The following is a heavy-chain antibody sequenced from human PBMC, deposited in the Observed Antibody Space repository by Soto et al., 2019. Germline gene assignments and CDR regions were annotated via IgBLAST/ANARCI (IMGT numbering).Heavy chain of an antibody. CDR3: ARHNDFWSGTVPSAYGMDV. D-gene: IGHD3-3*01. CDR1: GYSFTSYW. CDR2: IDPSDSYT. J-gene: IGHJ6*02. V-gene: IGHV5-10-1*01. Sequence: ESLTISCKGSGYSFTSYWISLVRQMRGKGLEWMGRIDPSDSYTNYSPSFQGHVTISADKSISTAYLQWSSLKASDTAMYYCARHNDFWSGTVPSAYGMDVWGQGTTVTVSS.